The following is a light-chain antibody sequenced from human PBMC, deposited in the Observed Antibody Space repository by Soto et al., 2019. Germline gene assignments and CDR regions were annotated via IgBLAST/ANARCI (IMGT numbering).Light chain of an antibody. CDR2: KVS. J-gene: IGLJ3*02. CDR3: MSYIDSTSTHWV. V-gene: IGLV2-14*03. CDR1: SGDVGDPYNY. Sequence: QSALTQPASVSGSPGQSITISCTGTSGDVGDPYNYVSWYQQHPGKAPKLLIFKVSNRPSAISGRFSGSKSGNTASLTISGLQAEDEADYYCMSYIDSTSTHWVLGGGTKLTVL.